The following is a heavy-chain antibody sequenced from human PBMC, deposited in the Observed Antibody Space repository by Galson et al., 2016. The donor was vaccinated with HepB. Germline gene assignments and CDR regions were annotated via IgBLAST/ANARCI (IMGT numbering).Heavy chain of an antibody. J-gene: IGHJ4*02. D-gene: IGHD5-18*01. CDR3: AKGPWIQLPFDY. V-gene: IGHV3-23*01. Sequence: SLRLSCAASGFTFSSYAMSWVRQAPGKGLEWVSAISGSGGSTYYADSVKGRFTISRDNSKNTLYLQMNSLIAEDTAVYYCAKGPWIQLPFDYWGQGTLVTVSS. CDR2: ISGSGGST. CDR1: GFTFSSYA.